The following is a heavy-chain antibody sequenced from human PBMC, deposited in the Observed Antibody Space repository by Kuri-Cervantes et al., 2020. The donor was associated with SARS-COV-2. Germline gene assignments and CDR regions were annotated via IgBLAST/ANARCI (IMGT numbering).Heavy chain of an antibody. V-gene: IGHV1-18*04. CDR1: YG. CDR2: ISAYNGNT. J-gene: IGHJ6*02. D-gene: IGHD3-9*01. Sequence: YGISWVRQATGQGLEWMRWISAYNGNTNYAQKLQGRVTMTTDTSTSTAYMELRSLRSDDTAVYYCAGLPFNYDNLTGYYYYDGMDVWGQGTTVTVSS. CDR3: AGLPFNYDNLTGYYYYDGMDV.